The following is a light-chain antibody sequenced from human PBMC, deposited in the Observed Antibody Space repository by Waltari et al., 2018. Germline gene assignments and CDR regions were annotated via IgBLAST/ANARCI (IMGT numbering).Light chain of an antibody. Sequence: QSVLTQPPSASGTPGQRVTISCSGSRSNIGINFVYWYQQLPGTAPQPLIYKNNQRPSGGSDRVSGSQSGASASLAISGLRSEDEADYYCAAWDDSLSAWVFGGGTKLTVL. CDR2: KNN. J-gene: IGLJ3*02. V-gene: IGLV1-47*01. CDR1: RSNIGINF. CDR3: AAWDDSLSAWV.